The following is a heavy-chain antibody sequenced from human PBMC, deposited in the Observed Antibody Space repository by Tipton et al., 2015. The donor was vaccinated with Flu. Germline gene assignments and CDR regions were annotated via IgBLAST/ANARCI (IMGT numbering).Heavy chain of an antibody. CDR3: AKGGEYYYYGMDV. V-gene: IGHV4-30-2*01. CDR2: IYHSGST. CDR1: GGSINSGGYS. Sequence: TLSLTCAVSGGSINSGGYSWNWIRQPPGKGLEWIGYIYHSGSTYYNPSLKSRVTISVDRSKNRFSLKLSSVTAADTAVYYCAKGGEYYYYGMDVWGQGTTVTVSS. J-gene: IGHJ6*02. D-gene: IGHD2-21*01.